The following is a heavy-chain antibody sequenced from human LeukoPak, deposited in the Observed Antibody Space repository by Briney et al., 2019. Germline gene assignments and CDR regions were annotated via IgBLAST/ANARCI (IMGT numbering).Heavy chain of an antibody. D-gene: IGHD5-24*01. J-gene: IGHJ3*02. CDR3: ARTDGLDI. Sequence: GGSLRLSCAASGFSVSSYNMNWVRQAPGKGLEWISYITSSGRAVYYADSVRGRFTMSRDSAKNSLYLQMNSLRAEDAALYYCARTDGLDIWGQGTMVTVSS. CDR2: ITSSGRAV. V-gene: IGHV3-48*04. CDR1: GFSVSSYN.